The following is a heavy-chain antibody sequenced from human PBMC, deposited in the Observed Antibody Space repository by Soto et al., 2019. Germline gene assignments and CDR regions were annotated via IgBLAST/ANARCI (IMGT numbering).Heavy chain of an antibody. CDR3: ARSLYYDSTTHSPGWYFAF. CDR1: GYSFTSNW. Sequence: GESLKISCKGSGYSFTSNWIGWVRQLPGKGLEWMGIIYPGDSDTRYSPSFQGQVTISADKSISTAYLQWSSLKASDSAIYYCARSLYYDSTTHSPGWYFAFRARRTPVPVSS. CDR2: IYPGDSDT. D-gene: IGHD3-22*01. V-gene: IGHV5-51*01. J-gene: IGHJ2*01.